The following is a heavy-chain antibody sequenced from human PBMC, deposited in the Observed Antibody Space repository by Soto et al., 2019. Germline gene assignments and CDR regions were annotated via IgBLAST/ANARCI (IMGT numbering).Heavy chain of an antibody. CDR2: IFYTGST. Sequence: QVQLQESGPGLVKPSQTLSLTCTVSGGSISRYYWSWIRQPPGKGLESIGYIFYTGSTNYNPPLQSRVTISVATSENQVSLELRSVTAADAAVYYCARHPSASGDAFDIWGRGTMVTVSS. V-gene: IGHV4-59*08. CDR3: ARHPSASGDAFDI. CDR1: GGSISRYY. D-gene: IGHD6-13*01. J-gene: IGHJ3*02.